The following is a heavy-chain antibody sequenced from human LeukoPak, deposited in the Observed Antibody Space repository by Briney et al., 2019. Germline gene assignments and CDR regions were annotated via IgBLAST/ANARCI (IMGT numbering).Heavy chain of an antibody. Sequence: GASVKLSCTTSGDTCSNYTISWVRHAPGQGLEWRGGIIPIFGTANYAQKFQGKVTITADKSTSTAYMDLSSLRFEGTAVYYCARTYCGGDCYSSRGWFDTSGQGALVTASS. V-gene: IGHV1-69*06. CDR1: GDTCSNYT. CDR2: IIPIFGTA. J-gene: IGHJ5*02. D-gene: IGHD2-21*02. CDR3: ARTYCGGDCYSSRGWFDT.